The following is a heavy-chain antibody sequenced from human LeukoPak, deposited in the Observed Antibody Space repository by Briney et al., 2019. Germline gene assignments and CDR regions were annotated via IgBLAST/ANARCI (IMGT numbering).Heavy chain of an antibody. CDR3: ARGGSITMVRGVTPYWYFDL. J-gene: IGHJ2*01. CDR1: GGSFSGYY. Sequence: SETLSLTCAAYGGSFSGYYWSWIRQPPGKGLEWIGEINHSGSTNYNPSLKSRVTISVDTSKNQFSLKLSSVTAADTAVYYCARGGSITMVRGVTPYWYFDLWGRGTLVTVSS. D-gene: IGHD3-10*01. CDR2: INHSGST. V-gene: IGHV4-34*01.